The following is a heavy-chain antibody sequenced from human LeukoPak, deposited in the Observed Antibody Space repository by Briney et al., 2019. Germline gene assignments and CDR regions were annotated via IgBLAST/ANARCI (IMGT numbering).Heavy chain of an antibody. V-gene: IGHV1-2*02. CDR3: ARAGQHYYYYYMDV. D-gene: IGHD1-14*01. Sequence: ASVKVSCKASGYTFTGYYMHWLRQAPGQGLEWMGWINPNSGGTNYAQKFQGRVTMTRDTSISTAYMELSRLRSDDTAVYYCARAGQHYYYYYMDVWGKGTTVTVSS. J-gene: IGHJ6*03. CDR2: INPNSGGT. CDR1: GYTFTGYY.